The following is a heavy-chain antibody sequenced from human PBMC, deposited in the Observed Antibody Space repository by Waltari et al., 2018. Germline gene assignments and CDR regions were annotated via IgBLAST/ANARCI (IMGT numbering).Heavy chain of an antibody. CDR3: ARWGLDNYYYYGMDV. J-gene: IGHJ6*02. D-gene: IGHD3-16*01. CDR1: GYTFTGYY. CDR2: INPNSGGT. Sequence: QVQLVQSGAEVKKPGASVKVSCKASGYTFTGYYMHWVRQAPGQGLEWMGWINPNSGGTNYAQKFQGWVTMTRDTSISTAYMELSRLRSDDTAVYYCARWGLDNYYYYGMDVWGQGTTVTVSS. V-gene: IGHV1-2*04.